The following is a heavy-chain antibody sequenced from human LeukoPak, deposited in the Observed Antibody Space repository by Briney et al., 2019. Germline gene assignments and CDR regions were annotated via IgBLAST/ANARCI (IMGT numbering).Heavy chain of an antibody. Sequence: GGSLRLSCAASGFTFSTYAMSWVRQTPEKGLEWVSAISGSGGSTYFADSVKGRFTISRDNSKNTLYLQMNTLRAEDTAVYYCAKDYRGQDSLFDYWGQGTLVIVSS. CDR2: ISGSGGST. V-gene: IGHV3-23*01. CDR3: AKDYRGQDSLFDY. CDR1: GFTFSTYA. D-gene: IGHD3-10*01. J-gene: IGHJ4*02.